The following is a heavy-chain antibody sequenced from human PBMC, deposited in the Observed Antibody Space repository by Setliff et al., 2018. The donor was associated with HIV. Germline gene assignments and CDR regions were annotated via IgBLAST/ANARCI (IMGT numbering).Heavy chain of an antibody. D-gene: IGHD3-22*01. CDR3: ARVDYYDSSGYWHFDY. CDR1: GYTFTTYA. V-gene: IGHV1-3*01. J-gene: IGHJ4*02. CDR2: IDAGNGNT. Sequence: VKVSCKASGYTFTTYAMHWVRQAPGQRLEWMGWIDAGNGNTKYSQKFQGRVTITRDTSASTAYLELSSLRSEDTAVYYCARVDYYDSSGYWHFDYWGQGTLVTVSS.